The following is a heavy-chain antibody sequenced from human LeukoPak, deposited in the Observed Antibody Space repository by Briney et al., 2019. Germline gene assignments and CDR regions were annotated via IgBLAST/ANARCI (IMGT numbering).Heavy chain of an antibody. J-gene: IGHJ5*02. V-gene: IGHV3-66*02. D-gene: IGHD2-21*02. CDR1: GFTVSSNF. Sequence: GGSLRLSCAASGFTVSSNFMSWVRQAPGKGLEWVSIIYSADTTNYADSVKGRFTISRGNSKNTLYLQMDSLRTEDTAVYYCARDIFGDGWWFDPWGQGTLVTVSS. CDR2: IYSADTT. CDR3: ARDIFGDGWWFDP.